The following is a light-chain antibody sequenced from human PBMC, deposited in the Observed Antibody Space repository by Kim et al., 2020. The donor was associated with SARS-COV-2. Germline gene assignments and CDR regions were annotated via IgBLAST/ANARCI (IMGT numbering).Light chain of an antibody. J-gene: IGKJ2*02. Sequence: ASVGDRVTITCQAGKDISNVLIWDQQKTGKAPKLLIYDASNLETGVPSRFSGSGSGTDFTLTISSLQPEDIATYYCQQYDNLPPGTFGQGTKLEI. V-gene: IGKV1-33*01. CDR2: DAS. CDR3: QQYDNLPPGT. CDR1: KDISNV.